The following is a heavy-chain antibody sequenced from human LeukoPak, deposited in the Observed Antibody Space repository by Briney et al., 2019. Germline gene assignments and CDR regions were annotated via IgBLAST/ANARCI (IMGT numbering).Heavy chain of an antibody. CDR1: GGTFSSYA. CDR2: IIPIFGTA. J-gene: IGHJ5*02. CDR3: ARGTMARGVMKPWFDP. D-gene: IGHD3-10*01. Sequence: GASVKVSCKASGGTFSSYAISWVRQAPGQGLEWMGGIIPIFGTANYAQKFQGRVTITADESTSTAYMELSSLRSEDTAVYYCARGTMARGVMKPWFDPWGQGTLVTVSS. V-gene: IGHV1-69*13.